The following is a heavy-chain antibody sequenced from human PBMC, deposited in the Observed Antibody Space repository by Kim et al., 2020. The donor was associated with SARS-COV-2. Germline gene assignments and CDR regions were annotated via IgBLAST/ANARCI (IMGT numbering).Heavy chain of an antibody. CDR2: ISWNSGSI. Sequence: GGSLRLSCAASGFTFDDYAMHWVRQAPGKGLEWVSGISWNSGSIGYADSVKGRFTISRDNAKNSLYLQMNSLRAEDTALYYCAKVQGSLTVQGVITTRMAFDIWGQGTMVTVSS. J-gene: IGHJ3*02. CDR3: AKVQGSLTVQGVITTRMAFDI. V-gene: IGHV3-9*01. CDR1: GFTFDDYA. D-gene: IGHD3-10*01.